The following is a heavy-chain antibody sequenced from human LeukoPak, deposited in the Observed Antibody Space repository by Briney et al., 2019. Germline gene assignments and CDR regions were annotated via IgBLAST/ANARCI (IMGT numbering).Heavy chain of an antibody. J-gene: IGHJ4*02. CDR2: IIPIFGTA. CDR3: ATQLNYYYGSGSPGIFDY. CDR1: GGTFTSYA. Sequence: GASVKVSCKASGGTFTSYAISWVRQAPGQGLEWMGRIIPIFGTANYAQKFQGRVTITTDESTSTAYMELSSLRSEDTAVNYCATQLNYYYGSGSPGIFDYWGQGTLVTVSS. V-gene: IGHV1-69*05. D-gene: IGHD3-10*01.